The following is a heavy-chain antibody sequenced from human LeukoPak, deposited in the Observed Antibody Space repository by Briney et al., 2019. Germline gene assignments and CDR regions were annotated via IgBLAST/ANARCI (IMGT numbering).Heavy chain of an antibody. V-gene: IGHV5-51*01. J-gene: IGHJ5*02. Sequence: GESLKISCKGSGYSFTSYWIGWVRQMPGKGLEWMGIIYPGDSDIKHSPSFQGQVTISVDKSISTAYLQWRSLRASDTAMYYCARQGHRAAGRFDPWGQGTLVTVSS. CDR3: ARQGHRAAGRFDP. CDR1: GYSFTSYW. D-gene: IGHD3-16*02. CDR2: IYPGDSDI.